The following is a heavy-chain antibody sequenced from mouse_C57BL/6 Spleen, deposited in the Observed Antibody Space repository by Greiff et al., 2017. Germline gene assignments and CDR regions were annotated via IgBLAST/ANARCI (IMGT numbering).Heavy chain of an antibody. J-gene: IGHJ3*01. CDR3: ARNYGNAAWFAY. CDR1: GYTFTSYW. V-gene: IGHV1-64*01. D-gene: IGHD1-1*01. Sequence: QVQLQQPGAELVKPGASVKLSCKASGYTFTSYWMHWVKQRPGQGLEWIGMIHPNSGSTNYNEKFKSKATLTVDKSSSTAYMQLISLTSEDSAVYYCARNYGNAAWFAYWGQGTLVTVSA. CDR2: IHPNSGST.